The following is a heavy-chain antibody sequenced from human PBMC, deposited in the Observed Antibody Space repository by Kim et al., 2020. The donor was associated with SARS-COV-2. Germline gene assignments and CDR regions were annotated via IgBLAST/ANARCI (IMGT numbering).Heavy chain of an antibody. Sequence: GESLKISCRASGYSFTSYWIAWVRQMPGKGLEWMGIIYPRDSDIKYSPSFQGQVTISADKSISTAYLQWTTLKDSDTAMYYCARVPLVPTRQTWFDSWGQGTLVTVSS. D-gene: IGHD2-2*01. CDR3: ARVPLVPTRQTWFDS. CDR1: GYSFTSYW. J-gene: IGHJ5*01. CDR2: IYPRDSDI. V-gene: IGHV5-51*01.